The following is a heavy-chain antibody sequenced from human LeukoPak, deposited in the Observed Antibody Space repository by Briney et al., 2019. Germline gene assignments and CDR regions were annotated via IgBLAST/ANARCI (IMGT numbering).Heavy chain of an antibody. CDR3: ARDALVVYAFDI. CDR2: IWYDGSNK. Sequence: GGSLRLSGAASGFNFSSYGMHWVRQAPGKGLEWVAVIWYDGSNKYYADSVKGRFTISRDNSKNTLYLQMNSLRAEDTAVYYCARDALVVYAFDIWGQGTMVTVSS. J-gene: IGHJ3*02. CDR1: GFNFSSYG. V-gene: IGHV3-33*01. D-gene: IGHD2-8*02.